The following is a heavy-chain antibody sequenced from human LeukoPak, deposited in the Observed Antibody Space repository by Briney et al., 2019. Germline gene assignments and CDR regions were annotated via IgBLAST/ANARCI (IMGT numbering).Heavy chain of an antibody. Sequence: TGGSLRLSCAASGLTFINFGMTWVRQAPGKGLEWVSAISGSGVITFYADSVKGRFTISRDNSKNTLYLQMNSLRAEDTALYYCAKSRLSGINDAFDIWGQGTMVTVSS. D-gene: IGHD3-3*01. CDR1: GLTFINFG. CDR2: ISGSGVIT. V-gene: IGHV3-23*01. CDR3: AKSRLSGINDAFDI. J-gene: IGHJ3*02.